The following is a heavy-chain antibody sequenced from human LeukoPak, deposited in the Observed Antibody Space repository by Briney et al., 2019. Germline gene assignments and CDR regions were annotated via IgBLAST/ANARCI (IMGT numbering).Heavy chain of an antibody. CDR3: ARDGTEVDAFDI. CDR2: IYTSGST. J-gene: IGHJ3*02. D-gene: IGHD2-8*02. CDR1: GGSISSGSYY. V-gene: IGHV4-61*02. Sequence: PSETLSLTCTVSGGSISSGSYYWSWIRQPAGKGLEWIGRIYTSGSTYYNPSLKSRVTISVDTSKNQFSLKLSSVTTADTAVYYCARDGTEVDAFDIWGQGTMVTVSS.